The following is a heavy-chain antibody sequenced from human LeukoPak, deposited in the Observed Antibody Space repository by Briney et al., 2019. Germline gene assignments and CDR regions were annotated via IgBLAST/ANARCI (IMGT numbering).Heavy chain of an antibody. CDR1: GGPVSSGSYY. CDR3: ARQWELPKAFDI. D-gene: IGHD1-26*01. V-gene: IGHV4-61*01. Sequence: PSETLSLTCTVSGGPVSSGSYYWSWIRQPPGKGLEWIGYIYYSGSTNYNPSLKSRVTISVDTSKNQFSLKLSSVTAADAAVYYCARQWELPKAFDIWGQGTMVTVSS. CDR2: IYYSGST. J-gene: IGHJ3*02.